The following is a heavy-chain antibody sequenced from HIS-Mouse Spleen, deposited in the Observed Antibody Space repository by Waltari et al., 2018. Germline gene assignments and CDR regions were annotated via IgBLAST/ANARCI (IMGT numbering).Heavy chain of an antibody. CDR1: GGSISSSSYY. J-gene: IGHJ2*01. CDR3: ARHNLNYWYFDL. CDR2: IYYSGST. Sequence: QLQLQESGPGLVKPSETLSLTCTVPGGSISSSSYYWGWIRQPPGKGLEWIVSIYYSGSTYYNPSLKSRVTISVDTSKNQFSLKLSSVTAADTAVYYCARHNLNYWYFDLWGRGTLVTVSS. V-gene: IGHV4-39*01.